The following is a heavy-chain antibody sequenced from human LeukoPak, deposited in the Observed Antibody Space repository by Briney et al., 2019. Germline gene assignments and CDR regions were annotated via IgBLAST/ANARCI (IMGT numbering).Heavy chain of an antibody. V-gene: IGHV3-33*08. CDR1: GFTFSGFA. J-gene: IGHJ3*02. CDR3: ARDSTWAAFDI. Sequence: PGGSLKLSCAASGFTFSGFAMHWVRQAPGKGLEWVAVIWYDGSNKYHADSVKGRFTISRDNSKNTLYLQMNSLRAEDTAVYYCARDSTWAAFDIWGQGTMVTVSS. CDR2: IWYDGSNK. D-gene: IGHD3-16*01.